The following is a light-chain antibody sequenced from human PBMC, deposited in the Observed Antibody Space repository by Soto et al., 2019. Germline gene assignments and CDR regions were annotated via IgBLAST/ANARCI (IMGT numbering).Light chain of an antibody. CDR1: QSISSSY. CDR3: QQYGGSRGT. J-gene: IGKJ2*02. Sequence: EIVLTQSPGTLSLSPGERATLSCRASQSISSSYLVWYQQKPGQAPRLLIYGASSRATGIPDRFSGSGSWTDCTLTISRLEPEDFAVYYCQQYGGSRGTFGQGTKLEIK. V-gene: IGKV3-20*01. CDR2: GAS.